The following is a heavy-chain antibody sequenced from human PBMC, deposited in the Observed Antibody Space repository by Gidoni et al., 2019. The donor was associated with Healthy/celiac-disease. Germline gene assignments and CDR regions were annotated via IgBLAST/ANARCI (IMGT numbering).Heavy chain of an antibody. V-gene: IGHV3-15*01. Sequence: EVQLVESGGGLVKPGGSLRLSCEASGFTFSNAWMSWVRQAPGKGLESVGRIKSTTDGGTTDYAAPVKGRFTISSDDSKNTLYLQMNSLKTEDTAVYYCTTEDSSGYYSRYFDYWGQGTLVTVSS. CDR3: TTEDSSGYYSRYFDY. J-gene: IGHJ4*02. CDR2: IKSTTDGGTT. D-gene: IGHD3-22*01. CDR1: GFTFSNAW.